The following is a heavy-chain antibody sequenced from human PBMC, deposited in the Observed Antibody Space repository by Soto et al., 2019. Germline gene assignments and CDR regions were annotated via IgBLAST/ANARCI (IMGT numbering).Heavy chain of an antibody. V-gene: IGHV1-69*13. J-gene: IGHJ6*02. CDR3: ARNNGSDYYDSSGYYLSYYYGMDV. CDR2: IIPIFGTA. Sequence: RASVKVSCKASGGTFSSYAISWVRQAPGQGLEWMGGIIPIFGTANYAQKFQGRVTITADESTSTAYMELSSLRSEDTAVYYCARNNGSDYYDSSGYYLSYYYGMDVWGQGTTVTVSS. CDR1: GGTFSSYA. D-gene: IGHD3-22*01.